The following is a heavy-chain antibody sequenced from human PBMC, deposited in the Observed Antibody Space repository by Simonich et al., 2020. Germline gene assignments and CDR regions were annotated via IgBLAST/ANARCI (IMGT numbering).Heavy chain of an antibody. CDR3: ARGLRVAAAGTAFQH. CDR2: INHNGST. J-gene: IGHJ1*01. D-gene: IGHD6-13*01. V-gene: IGHV4-34*01. Sequence: QVQLQQWGAGLLKPSETLSLTCAVYGGSFSGYYWSWIRQPPGKGLEWIGEINHNGSTNYNPSLKIRVNISVDTSKNQVSLKLSSVTAADTAVYYCARGLRVAAAGTAFQHWGQGTLVTVSS. CDR1: GGSFSGYY.